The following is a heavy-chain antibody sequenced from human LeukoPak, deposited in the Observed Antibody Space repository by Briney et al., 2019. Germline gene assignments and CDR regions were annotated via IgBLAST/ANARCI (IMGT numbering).Heavy chain of an antibody. CDR3: ARVERDDYVWGSYHLDY. CDR2: ISAYNGNT. J-gene: IGHJ4*02. V-gene: IGHV1-18*01. Sequence: ASVKVSCKASGYTFTSYGISWVRQAPGQGLEWMGWISAYNGNTNYAQKLQGRVTMTTDTSTSTAYMELRSPRSDDTAVYYCARVERDDYVWGSYHLDYWGQGTLVTVSS. CDR1: GYTFTSYG. D-gene: IGHD3-16*01.